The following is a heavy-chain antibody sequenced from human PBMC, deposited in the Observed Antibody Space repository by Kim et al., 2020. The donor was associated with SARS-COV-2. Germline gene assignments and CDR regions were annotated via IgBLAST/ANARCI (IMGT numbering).Heavy chain of an antibody. Sequence: GGSLRRSCAASGFTFSSYAMHWVRQAPGKGLEWVAVISYDGSNKYYVDSVKGRFTISRDNSKNTLYLQMNSLRAEDTAVYYCARDDFGYGADYWGQGTLVTVSS. CDR3: ARDDFGYGADY. V-gene: IGHV3-30*04. D-gene: IGHD4-17*01. J-gene: IGHJ4*02. CDR2: ISYDGSNK. CDR1: GFTFSSYA.